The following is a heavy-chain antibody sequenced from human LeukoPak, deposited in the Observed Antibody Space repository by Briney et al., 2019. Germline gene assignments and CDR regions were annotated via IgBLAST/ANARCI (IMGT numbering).Heavy chain of an antibody. CDR2: IYPGDSDT. D-gene: IGHD2-2*01. CDR3: ARHAPYYCSSTSCYVDY. J-gene: IGHJ4*02. CDR1: GYSFTSYW. V-gene: IGHV5-51*01. Sequence: GESLKISCKGSGYSFTSYWIGWVRQMPGKGLEWMGIIYPGDSDTRYSPSFQGQVTISADKSISTAYLQWSSLKASDTAMYYCARHAPYYCSSTSCYVDYWGQGTLVTVSS.